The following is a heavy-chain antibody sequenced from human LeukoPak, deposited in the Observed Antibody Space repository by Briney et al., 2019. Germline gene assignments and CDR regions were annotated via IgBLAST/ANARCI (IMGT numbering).Heavy chain of an antibody. J-gene: IGHJ4*02. CDR1: GFTFSSYA. Sequence: GGSLRLSCAASGFTFSSYAMSWVRQAPGKGLEWVSHINNNGGSTSFADSVKGRFTISRDNSKNTLYVQLNSLRAEDTAVYYCAKDPAVTTDPTLFDYWGQGTLVTVSS. D-gene: IGHD4-17*01. V-gene: IGHV3-23*05. CDR2: INNNGGST. CDR3: AKDPAVTTDPTLFDY.